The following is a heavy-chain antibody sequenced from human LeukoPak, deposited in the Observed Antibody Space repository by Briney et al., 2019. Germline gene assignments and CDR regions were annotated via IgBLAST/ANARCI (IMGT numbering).Heavy chain of an antibody. J-gene: IGHJ4*02. Sequence: PGGSLRLSCAASGFTFSNAWMSWVRQAPGKGLEWVGRIKSKTDGGTTDYAAPVKGRFTISRDDSKNTLYLQLNSLKTEDTAVYYCTTVPVIVVVIQPDYWGQGTLVTVSS. V-gene: IGHV3-15*01. D-gene: IGHD3-22*01. CDR1: GFTFSNAW. CDR3: TTVPVIVVVIQPDY. CDR2: IKSKTDGGTT.